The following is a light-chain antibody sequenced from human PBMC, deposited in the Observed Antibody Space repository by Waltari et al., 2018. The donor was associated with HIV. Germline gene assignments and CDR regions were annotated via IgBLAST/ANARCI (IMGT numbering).Light chain of an antibody. V-gene: IGLV1-44*01. J-gene: IGLJ3*02. CDR3: STWDDSLNGRV. CDR2: SDN. CDR1: SSNIGSRS. Sequence: QSVLTQPPSASGTPGQWVTISCSGSSSNIGSRSVNWYQHLPGTAPKLLIYSDNQPPSGVPDRLAGSKSGTSASLAISGLQSEDEADYYCSTWDDSLNGRVFGGGTKLTVL.